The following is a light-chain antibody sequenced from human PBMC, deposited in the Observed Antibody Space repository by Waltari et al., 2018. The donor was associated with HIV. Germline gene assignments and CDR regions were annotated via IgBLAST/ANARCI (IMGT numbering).Light chain of an antibody. V-gene: IGLV6-57*02. CDR1: RGSIASNY. Sequence: NFMLTQPHSVSESPGKTVTISCTGSRGSIASNYVQWYKQRPGSAPIIVIFEDDQRPSGVPDRFSGSIDSSSNSASLTISGLKTEDEADYYCQSFDRNNHVVFGGGTKVTVL. J-gene: IGLJ2*01. CDR2: EDD. CDR3: QSFDRNNHVV.